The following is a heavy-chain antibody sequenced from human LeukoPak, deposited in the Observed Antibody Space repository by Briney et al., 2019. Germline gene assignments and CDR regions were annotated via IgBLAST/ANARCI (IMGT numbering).Heavy chain of an antibody. CDR2: INPNSGGT. Sequence: ASVTVSCKASGYTFTGYYMHWVRQAPGQGLEWMGWINPNSGGTNYAQKFQGRVTMTRDTSISTAYMELSRLRSDDTAVYYCARDEGFANWASKWFDPWGQGTLVTVSS. CDR1: GYTFTGYY. CDR3: ARDEGFANWASKWFDP. D-gene: IGHD2-21*01. V-gene: IGHV1-2*02. J-gene: IGHJ5*02.